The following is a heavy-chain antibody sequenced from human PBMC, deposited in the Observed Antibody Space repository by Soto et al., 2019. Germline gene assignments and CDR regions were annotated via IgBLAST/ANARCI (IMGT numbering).Heavy chain of an antibody. V-gene: IGHV4-34*01. D-gene: IGHD6-19*01. CDR2: INHSGST. J-gene: IGHJ4*02. Sequence: PSETLSLTCAVYGVSFSGYYWSWIRQPPGKGLEWIGEINHSGSTNYNPSLKSRVTISVDTSKNQFSLKLSSVTAADTAVYYCARVRPIAVVLHYFDYWGQGTLVTVSS. CDR1: GVSFSGYY. CDR3: ARVRPIAVVLHYFDY.